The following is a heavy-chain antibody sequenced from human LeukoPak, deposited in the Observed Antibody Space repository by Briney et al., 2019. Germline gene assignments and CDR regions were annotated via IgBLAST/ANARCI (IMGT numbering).Heavy chain of an antibody. J-gene: IGHJ4*02. D-gene: IGHD3-22*01. CDR2: IYYSGST. CDR3: ATATYYYDSSGYYPLDY. V-gene: IGHV4-39*01. CDR1: GGSISSSSYY. Sequence: SETLSLTCTVSGGSISSSSYYWGWIRQPPGKGLEWIGSIYYSGSTYYNPSLKSRVTISVDTSKNQFSLKLSSVTAADTAVYYCATATYYYDSSGYYPLDYWGQGTLVTVSP.